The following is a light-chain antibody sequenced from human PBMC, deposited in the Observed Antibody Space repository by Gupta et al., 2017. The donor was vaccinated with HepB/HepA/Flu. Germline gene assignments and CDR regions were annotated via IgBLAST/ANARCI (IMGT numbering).Light chain of an antibody. CDR2: LSS. V-gene: IGKV1-39*01. CDR3: QQSYNSPWT. Sequence: DIQMTQSPSSLSASVGDRVIITCRTTHDIYRYLNWYQQRPGQAPKLLIYLSSSLQKGVPSRFSGSGSGTDFTLTISSLQPEDFATYFCQQSYNSPWTFGLGTKVEIK. J-gene: IGKJ1*01. CDR1: HDIYRY.